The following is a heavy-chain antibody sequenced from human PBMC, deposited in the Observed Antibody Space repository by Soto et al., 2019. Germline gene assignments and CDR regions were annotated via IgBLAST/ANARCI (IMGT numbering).Heavy chain of an antibody. CDR1: GFTFSSYG. J-gene: IGHJ5*01. D-gene: IGHD3-10*01. V-gene: IGHV3-33*01. Sequence: GGSLRLSCAASGFTFSSYGMHWVRQAPGKGLEWVAVIWYDGSNKYYADSVKGRFTISRDNSKNTLYLQMNSLRAEDTAVYYCARPLGEVLWFGEFAFCGQGTLVTVSS. CDR2: IWYDGSNK. CDR3: ARPLGEVLWFGEFAF.